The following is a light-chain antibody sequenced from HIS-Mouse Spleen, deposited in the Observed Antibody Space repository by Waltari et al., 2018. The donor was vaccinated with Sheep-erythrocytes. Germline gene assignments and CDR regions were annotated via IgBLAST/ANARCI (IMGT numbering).Light chain of an antibody. Sequence: QSALTQPRPVSGSPGQSVTIPCTGTSSDVGVYNYVSWYQQHPGKAPKLMIYDVSKRPSGVPDRFSGSKSGNTASLTISGLQAEDEADYYCCSYAGSYNHVFATGTKVTVL. CDR2: DVS. CDR1: SSDVGVYNY. CDR3: CSYAGSYNHV. V-gene: IGLV2-11*01. J-gene: IGLJ1*01.